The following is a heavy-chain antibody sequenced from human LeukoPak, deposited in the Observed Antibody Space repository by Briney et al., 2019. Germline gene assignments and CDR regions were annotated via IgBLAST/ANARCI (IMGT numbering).Heavy chain of an antibody. CDR1: GFVFSDFW. CDR3: ARAATGTSRDY. D-gene: IGHD6-13*01. V-gene: IGHV3-7*04. J-gene: IGHJ4*02. CDR2: IKHDGSEE. Sequence: GGSLRLSCAASGFVFSDFWMSWVRQAPGKGLEWVANIKHDGSEEFYVDSVKGRFTISRDNVKNSVYLQMSSLRTEDTAVYYCARAATGTSRDYWGQGTLITVSS.